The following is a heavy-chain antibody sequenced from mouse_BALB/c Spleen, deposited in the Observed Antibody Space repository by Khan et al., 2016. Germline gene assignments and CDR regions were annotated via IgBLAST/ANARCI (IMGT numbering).Heavy chain of an antibody. CDR3: GRGVTTVVGPFAY. CDR1: GYSFSGYF. J-gene: IGHJ3*01. V-gene: IGHV1-37*01. CDR2: INPYNGAT. D-gene: IGHD1-1*01. Sequence: VQLQQPGPELVNPGTSVKISCKASGYSFSGYFMNWVKQSHVKSLEWIGRINPYNGATFYNQKFMGKATLTVDKSSSTVHMELLSLTSEDSAVYYCGRGVTTVVGPFAYWGQGTLVTVSA.